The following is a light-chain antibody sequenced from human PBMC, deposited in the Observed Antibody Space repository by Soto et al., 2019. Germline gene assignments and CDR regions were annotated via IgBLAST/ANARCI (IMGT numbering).Light chain of an antibody. J-gene: IGKJ1*01. CDR2: GAS. CDR1: QSVNSN. CDR3: QQYNFWPT. Sequence: ETVMTQSPATLSMSLGERATLSCRASQSVNSNLAWYQQKPGQAPRLLIYGASTRASGIPARFSGSGSGTEFTLTISSLQSEDFAVYSCQQYNFWPTFGQGTKVEIK. V-gene: IGKV3-15*01.